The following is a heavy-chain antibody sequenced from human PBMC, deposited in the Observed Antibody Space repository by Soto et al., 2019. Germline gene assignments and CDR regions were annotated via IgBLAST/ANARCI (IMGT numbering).Heavy chain of an antibody. CDR1: GDSISSVDYF. Sequence: SETLSLTCSVSGDSISSVDYFWAWIRQPPGQALEYIGYIYKSATTYYDPSFESRVAISLDTSKSQFSLNVTSVTAADTAVYFCARGRYCLTGRCFPNWFDSWGQGTLVTVSS. CDR2: IYKSATT. V-gene: IGHV4-30-4*01. CDR3: ARGRYCLTGRCFPNWFDS. D-gene: IGHD2-15*01. J-gene: IGHJ5*01.